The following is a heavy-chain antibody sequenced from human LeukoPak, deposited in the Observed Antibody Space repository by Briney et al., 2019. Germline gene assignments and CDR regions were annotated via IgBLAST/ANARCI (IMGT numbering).Heavy chain of an antibody. Sequence: ASVKVSCKASGYTFTGYYMHWVRQAPGQGLEWMGWINPNSGGTNYAQKFQGRVTMTRDTFISTAYMELSRLRSDDTAVYYCAREGEVVPAAMFSAGSWFDPWGQGTLVTVSS. J-gene: IGHJ5*02. CDR1: GYTFTGYY. V-gene: IGHV1-2*02. CDR3: AREGEVVPAAMFSAGSWFDP. CDR2: INPNSGGT. D-gene: IGHD2-2*01.